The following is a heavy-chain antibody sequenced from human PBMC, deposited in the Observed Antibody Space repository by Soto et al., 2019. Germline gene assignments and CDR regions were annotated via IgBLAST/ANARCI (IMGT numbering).Heavy chain of an antibody. CDR3: AKSSGGYQLLREYFHH. V-gene: IGHV3-23*01. D-gene: IGHD2-2*01. J-gene: IGHJ1*01. CDR2: ITNSGGST. Sequence: GGSLRLSCAASGFTFSIYGMTWVRQAPGKGLEWVSAITNSGGSTYYADSVKGRFTISRDNSKNTLYLQMDSLRAEDTAVYYCAKSSGGYQLLREYFHHWGQGTLVTVSS. CDR1: GFTFSIYG.